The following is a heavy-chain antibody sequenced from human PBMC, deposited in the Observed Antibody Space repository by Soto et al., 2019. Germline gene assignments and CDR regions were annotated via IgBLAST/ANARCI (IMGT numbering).Heavy chain of an antibody. CDR2: ILNDASGH. CDR1: GFTFSRHG. V-gene: IGHV3-33*01. J-gene: IGHJ4*02. D-gene: IGHD5-12*01. Sequence: QVQLVESGGGVVQPGTSLRLSCAASGFTFSRHGMHWVRQTPGKGLEWLAVILNDASGHWYADSVKGRFTISRDNFENTLYLQMHGLRLVDTAMYYCARDDGYPDNGFDYWGQGTLVTVPS. CDR3: ARDDGYPDNGFDY.